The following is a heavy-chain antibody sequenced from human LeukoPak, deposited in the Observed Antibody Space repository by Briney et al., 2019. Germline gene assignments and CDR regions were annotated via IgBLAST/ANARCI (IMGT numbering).Heavy chain of an antibody. CDR2: INSDGSST. D-gene: IGHD3-10*01. J-gene: IGHJ4*02. Sequence: PGGSLRLSCAASGFIFSSYWMHWVRQAPGKGLVWVSRINSDGSSTSYADSVKGRSTISRDNAKNTLYLQMNSLRAEDTAVYYCARDWSYYYGSGSYNWGQGTLVTVSS. CDR1: GFIFSSYW. V-gene: IGHV3-74*01. CDR3: ARDWSYYYGSGSYN.